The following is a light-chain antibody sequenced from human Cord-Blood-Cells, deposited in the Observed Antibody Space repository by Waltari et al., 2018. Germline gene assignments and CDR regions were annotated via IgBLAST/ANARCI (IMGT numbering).Light chain of an antibody. Sequence: SYELTQPPSVSVSTGQTARITCSGDALPKQYAYWYQQKPGQAPVLVIYKDSERPSGIPERFSGSSSGTTVTLTISGVQAEDEADYYCQSADSSGTYYVFGTGTKVTVL. CDR3: QSADSSGTYYV. J-gene: IGLJ1*01. CDR2: KDS. V-gene: IGLV3-25*03. CDR1: ALPKQY.